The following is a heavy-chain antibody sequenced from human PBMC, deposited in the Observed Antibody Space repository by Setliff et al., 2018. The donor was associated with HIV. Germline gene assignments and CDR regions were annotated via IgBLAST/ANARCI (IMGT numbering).Heavy chain of an antibody. D-gene: IGHD6-19*01. J-gene: IGHJ3*01. V-gene: IGHV4-4*02. CDR1: GGSVISINS. Sequence: SETLSLTCDVSGGSVISINSWSWVRQSPGKGLEWIGEIFKSGDTGYNPSLRSRVTMSLDGSKNQLSLTLTSVTAADTALYYCAKSRWLARNGDAFDAWGQGTMVTVSS. CDR2: IFKSGDT. CDR3: AKSRWLARNGDAFDA.